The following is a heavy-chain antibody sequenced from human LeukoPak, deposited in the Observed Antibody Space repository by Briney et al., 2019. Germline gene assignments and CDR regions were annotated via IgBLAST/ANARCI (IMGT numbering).Heavy chain of an antibody. CDR3: ARDRSHGDDFDI. CDR2: ISAYNGNT. J-gene: IGHJ3*02. CDR1: GYTFSSSG. Sequence: ASVKVSCKPSGYTFSSSGISWVRQAPGQGLEWVGWISAYNGNTDYAQKFQGRVTMTTDRPTSTGYMELRSLRSDDTAVYYCARDRSHGDDFDIWGQGTMVIVSS. V-gene: IGHV1-18*01.